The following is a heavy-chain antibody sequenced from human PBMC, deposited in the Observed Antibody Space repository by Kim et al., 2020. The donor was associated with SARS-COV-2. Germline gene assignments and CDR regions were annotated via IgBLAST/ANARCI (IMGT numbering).Heavy chain of an antibody. D-gene: IGHD5-18*01. CDR2: IYYSGSS. CDR3: ARAWGYNYGPLDY. CDR1: GGSISSKSYY. J-gene: IGHJ4*02. Sequence: SETLSLTCTVSGGSISSKSYYWGWIRQPPGKGLEWIGSIYYSGSSYYNPSLKSRVTISVDTSKNQFSLKLSSVTAADTAVYYCARAWGYNYGPLDYWGQGTRLTVSS. V-gene: IGHV4-39*01.